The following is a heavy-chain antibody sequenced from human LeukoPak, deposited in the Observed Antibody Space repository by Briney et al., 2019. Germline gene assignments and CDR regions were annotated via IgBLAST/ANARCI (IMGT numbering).Heavy chain of an antibody. CDR1: GGSISSSNW. D-gene: IGHD3-22*01. V-gene: IGHV4-4*02. J-gene: IGHJ2*01. CDR2: IYHSGST. CDR3: ARTYDSSGYYPLWYFDL. Sequence: SGTLSLTCAVSGGSISSSNWWSWVRQPPGKGLEWIGEIYHSGSTNYNPSLKSRVTISVDKSKNQFSLKLSSVTAADTAVYYCARTYDSSGYYPLWYFDLWGRGTLVTVSS.